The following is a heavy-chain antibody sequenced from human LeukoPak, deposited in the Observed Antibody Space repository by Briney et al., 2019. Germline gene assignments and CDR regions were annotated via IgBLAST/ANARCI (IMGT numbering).Heavy chain of an antibody. CDR2: ISSSGSTI. CDR1: GFTFSSYE. V-gene: IGHV3-48*03. J-gene: IGHJ5*02. Sequence: GGSLRLSCAASGFTFSSYEMNWVRQAPGKGLEWVPYISSSGSTIYYADSVKGRFTISRDNAKNSLYLQMNSLRAEDTAVYYCARTTYYYDSSGYGNWFVPWGQGTLVTVSS. D-gene: IGHD3-22*01. CDR3: ARTTYYYDSSGYGNWFVP.